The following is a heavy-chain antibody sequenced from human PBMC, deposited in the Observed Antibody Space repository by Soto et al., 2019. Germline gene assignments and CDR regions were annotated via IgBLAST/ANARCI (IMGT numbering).Heavy chain of an antibody. Sequence: ASVKVSCKASGYTFTSYGISWVRQAPGQGLEWMGWISAYNGNTNYAQKLQGRVTMTTDTSTSTAYMELRSLRSDDTAVYYCARDFLGIVVVVATQGIWFDPWGQGTLVTVSS. V-gene: IGHV1-18*01. CDR3: ARDFLGIVVVVATQGIWFDP. J-gene: IGHJ5*02. CDR1: GYTFTSYG. D-gene: IGHD2-15*01. CDR2: ISAYNGNT.